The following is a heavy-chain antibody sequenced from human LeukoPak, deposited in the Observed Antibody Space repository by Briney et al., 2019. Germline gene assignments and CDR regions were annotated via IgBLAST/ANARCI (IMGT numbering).Heavy chain of an antibody. CDR3: ARDLPYCSSTSCQGGGAFDI. J-gene: IGHJ3*02. D-gene: IGHD2-2*01. V-gene: IGHV1-69*04. CDR1: GGTFNSYT. Sequence: SVEVFCKASGGTFNSYTISWVPQAPGQGLEWMGRLIPILGIANYAQKFQGRVTITADKSTSTAYMELSSLRSEDTAVYYCARDLPYCSSTSCQGGGAFDIWGQGTMVTVSS. CDR2: LIPILGIA.